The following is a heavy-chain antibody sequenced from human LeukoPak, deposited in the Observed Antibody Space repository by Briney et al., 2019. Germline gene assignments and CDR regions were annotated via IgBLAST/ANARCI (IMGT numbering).Heavy chain of an antibody. CDR1: GYTFTGYY. CDR3: ARDYRFIAARPAGCDY. CDR2: INPNSGGT. Sequence: GASVSVSCKASGYTFTGYYMHWVRQAPGQGLEWMGWINPNSGGTNYAQKFQGRVTMTRDTSISTAYMELSRLRSDDTAVYYCARDYRFIAARPAGCDYWGQGTLVTVSS. V-gene: IGHV1-2*02. J-gene: IGHJ4*02. D-gene: IGHD6-6*01.